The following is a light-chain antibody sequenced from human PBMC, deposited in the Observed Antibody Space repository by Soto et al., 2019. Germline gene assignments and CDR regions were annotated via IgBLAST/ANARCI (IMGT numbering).Light chain of an antibody. V-gene: IGKV3-11*01. Sequence: EIAMTQSPATLSVSPGEIATISCRASQSVSSYLAWYQQKPGQAPRVLIYDASNRATGIPARFSGSGSGTDCNLTISSLEPEDVAVYYCQQRSNWAITLGQGTRLEIK. J-gene: IGKJ5*01. CDR1: QSVSSY. CDR2: DAS. CDR3: QQRSNWAIT.